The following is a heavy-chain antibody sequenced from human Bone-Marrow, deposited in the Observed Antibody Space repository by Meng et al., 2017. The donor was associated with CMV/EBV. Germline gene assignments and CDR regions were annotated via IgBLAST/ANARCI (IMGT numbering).Heavy chain of an antibody. CDR3: ARDGSGYCSSTSCYTHYYGMDV. J-gene: IGHJ6*02. D-gene: IGHD2-2*02. CDR1: GYTFTGYD. Sequence: ASVKVSCKASGYTFTGYDMHWVRQAPGQGLEWMGWINPNSGDTNYAQKFQGRVTMTRDTSISTAYMELSRLRSDDTAVYYCARDGSGYCSSTSCYTHYYGMDVWGQGTTVTVSS. V-gene: IGHV1-2*02. CDR2: INPNSGDT.